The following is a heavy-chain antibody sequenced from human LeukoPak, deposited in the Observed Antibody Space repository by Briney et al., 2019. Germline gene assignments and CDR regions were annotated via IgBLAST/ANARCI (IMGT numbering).Heavy chain of an antibody. CDR3: TTDEGSGYSGSYYLDY. J-gene: IGHJ4*02. CDR1: GFTFSSAW. CDR2: LKSKADGGTI. V-gene: IGHV3-15*01. D-gene: IGHD1-26*01. Sequence: KPGGSLRLSCAASGFTFSSAWMSWVRQAPGKGLEWVGRLKSKADGGTIDYAAPVKGRFTISRDDSKNTLYLQMNSLKTEDTAVYYCTTDEGSGYSGSYYLDYWGQGTLVTVSS.